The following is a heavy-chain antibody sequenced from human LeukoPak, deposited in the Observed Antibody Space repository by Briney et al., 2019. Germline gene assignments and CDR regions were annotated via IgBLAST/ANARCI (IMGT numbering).Heavy chain of an antibody. J-gene: IGHJ4*02. CDR2: ISYDGSNK. CDR3: ATQGYPRIAAASDY. CDR1: GFTFSSYA. V-gene: IGHV3-30-3*01. Sequence: GRSLRLSCAASGFTFSSYAMHWVRQAPGKGLEWVAVISYDGSNKYYADSVKGRFTISRDNSKNTLYLQMNSLRAEDTAVYYCATQGYPRIAAASDYWGQGTLVTVSS. D-gene: IGHD6-13*01.